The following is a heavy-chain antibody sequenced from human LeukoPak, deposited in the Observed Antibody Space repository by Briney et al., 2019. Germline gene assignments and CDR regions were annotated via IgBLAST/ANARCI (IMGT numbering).Heavy chain of an antibody. J-gene: IGHJ4*02. D-gene: IGHD3-16*01. CDR3: ARFGKGAYYFDW. CDR2: IYSSGRT. V-gene: IGHV4-61*02. Sequence: SETLSLTCTVSGGSISSNTYFYNWIRQPAGKGLEWIGRIYSSGRTDYNPSLKSRVTISVDTSKNQFSLKLTSVTAADAAVYFCARFGKGAYYFDWWGQGFLVTVSS. CDR1: GGSISSNTYF.